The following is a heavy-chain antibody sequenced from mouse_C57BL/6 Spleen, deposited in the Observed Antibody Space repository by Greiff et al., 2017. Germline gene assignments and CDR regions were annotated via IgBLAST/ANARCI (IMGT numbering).Heavy chain of an antibody. J-gene: IGHJ2*01. CDR1: GYTFTSYW. Sequence: QVQLQQPGAELVKPGASVKLSCKASGYTFTSYWMQWVKQRPGQGLEWIGEIDPSDSYTNYNQKFKGKATLTVDTASSTAYMQLSSLTSEDSAVYYCARCSSYRFEYWGQGTTLTVSS. V-gene: IGHV1-50*01. D-gene: IGHD1-1*01. CDR2: IDPSDSYT. CDR3: ARCSSYRFEY.